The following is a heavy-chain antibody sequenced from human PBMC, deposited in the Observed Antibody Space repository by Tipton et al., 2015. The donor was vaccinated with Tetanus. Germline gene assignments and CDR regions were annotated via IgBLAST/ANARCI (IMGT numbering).Heavy chain of an antibody. V-gene: IGHV3-33*01. J-gene: IGHJ4*02. D-gene: IGHD1-26*01. CDR3: ARAVVGATPDDGIDY. Sequence: SLRLSCAASGFTFSSYGMHWVRQAPGKGLEWVAVIWYDGSNKYYADSVKGRFTISRDNSKNTLYLQMNSLRAEDTAVYYCARAVVGATPDDGIDYWGQGTLVTVSS. CDR2: IWYDGSNK. CDR1: GFTFSSYG.